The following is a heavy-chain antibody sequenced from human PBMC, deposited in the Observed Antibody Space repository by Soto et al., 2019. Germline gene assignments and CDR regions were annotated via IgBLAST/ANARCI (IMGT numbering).Heavy chain of an antibody. CDR2: ISYDGSNK. CDR3: ARAVSSSSPTDY. Sequence: QVQLVESGGGVVQSGRSLRLSCAASGFTFSSYAMHWVRQAPGKGLEWVAVISYDGSNKYYADSVKGRFTISRDNSKNTLYLQMNSLRAEDTAVYYCARAVSSSSPTDYWGQGTLVTVSS. CDR1: GFTFSSYA. V-gene: IGHV3-30-3*01. D-gene: IGHD6-6*01. J-gene: IGHJ4*02.